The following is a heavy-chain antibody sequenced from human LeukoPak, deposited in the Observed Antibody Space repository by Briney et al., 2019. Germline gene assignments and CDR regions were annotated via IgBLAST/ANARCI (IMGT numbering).Heavy chain of an antibody. D-gene: IGHD6-19*01. CDR2: ISSSGSTI. CDR1: GFTFSNYE. Sequence: GGSLRLSCAASGFTFSNYEMNWVRQAPGRGLEWVSYISSSGSTIYYADSVKGRFTIPRDNAKNSLYLQMNSLRAEDTAVYYCARGALAGEFMDVWGQGTTVTVSS. J-gene: IGHJ6*02. V-gene: IGHV3-48*03. CDR3: ARGALAGEFMDV.